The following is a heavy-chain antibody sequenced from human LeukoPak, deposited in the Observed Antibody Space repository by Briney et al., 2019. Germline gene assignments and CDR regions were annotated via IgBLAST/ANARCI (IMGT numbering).Heavy chain of an antibody. CDR2: INHSGST. CDR3: ARGLPGFGDILTGYGY. V-gene: IGHV4-34*01. Sequence: SETLSLTCAVYGGSFSGYYWSWIRQPPGKGLEWIGEINHSGSTNYNPSLKSRVTISVDTSKNQFSLKLSSVTAADTAVYYCARGLPGFGDILTGYGYWGQRTLVTVSS. CDR1: GGSFSGYY. J-gene: IGHJ4*02. D-gene: IGHD3-9*01.